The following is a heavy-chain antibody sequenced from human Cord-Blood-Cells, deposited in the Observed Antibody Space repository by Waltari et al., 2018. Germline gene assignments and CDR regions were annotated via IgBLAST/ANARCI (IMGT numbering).Heavy chain of an antibody. V-gene: IGHV1-24*01. J-gene: IGHJ4*02. CDR2: CDPEDGET. CDR3: ATSYYYGSGSYYNY. CDR1: GYTITELS. D-gene: IGHD3-10*01. Sequence: QVQLVQSGAEVKKPGASVKVSCKVSGYTITELSMHWVRQAPGKGLEWMGGCDPEDGETIDAQKFQGRVTMTEDTSTDTAYMELSSLRSEDTAVYYCATSYYYGSGSYYNYWGQGTLVTVSS.